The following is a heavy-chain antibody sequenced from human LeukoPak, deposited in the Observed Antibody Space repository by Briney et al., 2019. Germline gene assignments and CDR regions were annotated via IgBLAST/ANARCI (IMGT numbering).Heavy chain of an antibody. CDR1: GYTFTSYY. D-gene: IGHD6-19*01. J-gene: IGHJ4*02. Sequence: ASAKVSCKASGYTFTSYYMHWVRQAPGQGLEWMGIINPSGGSTSYAQKFQGRVTMTRDTSTSTVYMELSSLRSEDTAVYYCARARSGYSSGWYQFTYWGQGTLATVSS. V-gene: IGHV1-46*01. CDR2: INPSGGST. CDR3: ARARSGYSSGWYQFTY.